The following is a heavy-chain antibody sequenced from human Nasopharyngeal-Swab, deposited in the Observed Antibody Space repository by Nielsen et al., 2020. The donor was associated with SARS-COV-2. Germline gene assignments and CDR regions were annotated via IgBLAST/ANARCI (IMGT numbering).Heavy chain of an antibody. CDR3: TRPYYYYMDV. J-gene: IGHJ6*03. Sequence: SETLSLTCSVSGDSISSSSYYWGWIRQPPGKGLEWIGTIYYSGSTYYNPSLKSRVTISVDTSKNQFSLKLSSVTAADTAIYYCTRPYYYYMDVWGKGTTVTVSS. CDR1: GDSISSSSYY. CDR2: IYYSGST. V-gene: IGHV4-39*07.